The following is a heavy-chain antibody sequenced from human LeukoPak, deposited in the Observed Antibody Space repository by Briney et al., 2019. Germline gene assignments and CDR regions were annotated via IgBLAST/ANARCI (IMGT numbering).Heavy chain of an antibody. J-gene: IGHJ5*02. CDR2: IRYDGSNK. D-gene: IGHD3-10*01. Sequence: GGFLRLSCAASGFTFSSYGMHWVRQAPGKGLEWVAFIRYDGSNKYYADSVKGRFTISRDNSKNTLYLQINSLRAEDTAVYYCAKEALPYYYGSGSYSNNWFDPWGQGTLVTVSS. CDR1: GFTFSSYG. CDR3: AKEALPYYYGSGSYSNNWFDP. V-gene: IGHV3-30*02.